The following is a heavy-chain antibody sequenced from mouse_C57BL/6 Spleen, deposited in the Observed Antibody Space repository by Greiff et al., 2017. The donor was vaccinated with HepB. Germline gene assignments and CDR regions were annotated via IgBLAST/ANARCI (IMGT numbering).Heavy chain of an antibody. CDR2: ISSGSSTI. Sequence: EVMLVESGGGLVKPGGSLKLSCAASGFTFSDYGMHWVRQAPEKGLEWVAYISSGSSTIYYADTVKGRFTISRDNAKNTLFLQMTSLRSEDTAMYYCAREWFITDAMDYWGQGTSVTVSS. J-gene: IGHJ4*01. V-gene: IGHV5-17*01. CDR1: GFTFSDYG. CDR3: AREWFITDAMDY. D-gene: IGHD1-1*01.